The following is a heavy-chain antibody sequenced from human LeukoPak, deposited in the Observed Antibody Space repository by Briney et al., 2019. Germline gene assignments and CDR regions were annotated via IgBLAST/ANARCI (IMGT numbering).Heavy chain of an antibody. V-gene: IGHV1-2*02. CDR1: GYTFTGYY. Sequence: GASVKVSCKASGYTFTGYYMHWVRQAPGQGLEWMGWINPNSGGTNYAQKFQGRVTMTRDTSISTAYMELSRLRSDDTAVYYCARIEYSSSSLLDYWGQGTLVTVSS. CDR3: ARIEYSSSSLLDY. CDR2: INPNSGGT. J-gene: IGHJ4*02. D-gene: IGHD6-6*01.